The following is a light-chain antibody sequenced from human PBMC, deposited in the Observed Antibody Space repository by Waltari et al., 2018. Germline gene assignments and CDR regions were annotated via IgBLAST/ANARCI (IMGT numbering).Light chain of an antibody. CDR3: SSYAGSNNWV. Sequence: QSALPQPPSASGSPGQSVTISCTGTGSDVGGYDYFCWYQQHPGKAPKLMIYEVNKRPSGVPYRFSGSKSGNTASLTVSGLQAEDEADYYCSSYAGSNNWVFGGGTKLTVL. CDR1: GSDVGGYDY. CDR2: EVN. J-gene: IGLJ3*02. V-gene: IGLV2-8*01.